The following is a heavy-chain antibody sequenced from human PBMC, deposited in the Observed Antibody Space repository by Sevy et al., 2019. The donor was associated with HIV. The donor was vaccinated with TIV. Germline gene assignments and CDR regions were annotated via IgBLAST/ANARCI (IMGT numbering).Heavy chain of an antibody. Sequence: ASVKVSCKVSGYTLTELSMHWVRQAPGKGLEWMGGFDPEDGETIYAQKFQGRVTMTEDTSTDTAYMELSSLRSEDTAVYYCATDLGYSYGRFDYWGQGTLDTVSS. D-gene: IGHD5-18*01. CDR2: FDPEDGET. CDR3: ATDLGYSYGRFDY. CDR1: GYTLTELS. J-gene: IGHJ4*02. V-gene: IGHV1-24*01.